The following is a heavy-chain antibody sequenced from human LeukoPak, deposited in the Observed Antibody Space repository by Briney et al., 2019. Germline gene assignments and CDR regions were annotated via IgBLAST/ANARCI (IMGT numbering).Heavy chain of an antibody. Sequence: SETLSLTRAVYGGSFNGYYWSWIRQPPGKGLEWIGEINHSGSTNYNPSLKSRVTISVDMSNNQFSLKLSSVTAADTAVYYCVRGNYCSGGSCYHYYYYYMDVWGKGTTVTVSS. CDR3: VRGNYCSGGSCYHYYYYYMDV. V-gene: IGHV4-34*01. D-gene: IGHD2-15*01. CDR2: INHSGST. CDR1: GGSFNGYY. J-gene: IGHJ6*03.